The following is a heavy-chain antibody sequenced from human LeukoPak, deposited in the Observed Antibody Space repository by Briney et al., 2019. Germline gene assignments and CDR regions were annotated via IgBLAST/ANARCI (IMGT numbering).Heavy chain of an antibody. Sequence: GGSVRLSCAGSGFTFSSYAMSWVRQAPGKGLEWVSAISGSGGSTYYADSVKGRFTISRDNSKNTLYLQMNSLRAEDTAVYYCAKSGRRGYCSGGSRCSGNYFDYWGQGTLVTVSS. J-gene: IGHJ4*02. CDR2: ISGSGGST. CDR3: AKSGRRGYCSGGSRCSGNYFDY. V-gene: IGHV3-23*01. CDR1: GFTFSSYA. D-gene: IGHD2-15*01.